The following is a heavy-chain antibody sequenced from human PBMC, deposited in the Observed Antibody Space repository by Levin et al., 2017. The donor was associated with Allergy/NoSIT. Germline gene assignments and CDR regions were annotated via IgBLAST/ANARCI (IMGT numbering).Heavy chain of an antibody. Sequence: QPGGSLRLSCAASGFTFSDHYMDWVRQAPGKGLEWVGRTRNKANSYTPEYVASVKGRFTISRDDSKNSLYLQMNSLKSEDTAVYYCARVNNAGGYYLDYWGQGTLVTVSS. CDR2: TRNKANSYTP. V-gene: IGHV3-72*01. J-gene: IGHJ4*02. CDR3: ARVNNAGGYYLDY. D-gene: IGHD1/OR15-1a*01. CDR1: GFTFSDHY.